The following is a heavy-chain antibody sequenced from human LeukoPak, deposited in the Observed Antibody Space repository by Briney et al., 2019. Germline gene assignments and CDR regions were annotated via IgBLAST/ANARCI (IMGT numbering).Heavy chain of an antibody. CDR2: INTNTGNP. CDR1: GYTFTSYA. Sequence: GASVKVSCKASGYTFTSYAMNWVRQAPGQGLEWMGWINTNTGNPTYAQGFTGRFVFSLDTSVSTAYLQISSLKAEDTAVYYCARGSLSPSGYYFGSSDENNWFDPWGQGTLVTVSS. D-gene: IGHD3-22*01. J-gene: IGHJ5*02. V-gene: IGHV7-4-1*02. CDR3: ARGSLSPSGYYFGSSDENNWFDP.